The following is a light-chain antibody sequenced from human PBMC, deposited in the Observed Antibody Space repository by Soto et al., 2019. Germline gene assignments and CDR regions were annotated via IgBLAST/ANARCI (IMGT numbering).Light chain of an antibody. Sequence: DIQMTQSPSTLSASVGDRVSINCRASQSISAWLAWYQQKPGKAPRLLIYKASSLQSGVPSRFSGSGSETDFTLTISSLQPEDFATYSCQQSYSTTWTFGQGTKVDIK. J-gene: IGKJ1*01. CDR2: KAS. CDR3: QQSYSTTWT. CDR1: QSISAW. V-gene: IGKV1-39*01.